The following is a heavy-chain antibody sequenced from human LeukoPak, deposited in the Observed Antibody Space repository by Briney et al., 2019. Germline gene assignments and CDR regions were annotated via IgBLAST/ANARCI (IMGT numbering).Heavy chain of an antibody. CDR1: GFTFSSYS. CDR3: AKGDLVVLSRNYFDY. Sequence: PGGSLRLSCAASGFTFSSYSMNWVRQAPGKGLEWVSSISSSSSYIYYADSVKGRFTISRDNSKNTLYLQMNSLTAEDTAVYYCAKGDLVVLSRNYFDYWGQGTLVTVSS. J-gene: IGHJ4*02. D-gene: IGHD3-22*01. CDR2: ISSSSSYI. V-gene: IGHV3-21*04.